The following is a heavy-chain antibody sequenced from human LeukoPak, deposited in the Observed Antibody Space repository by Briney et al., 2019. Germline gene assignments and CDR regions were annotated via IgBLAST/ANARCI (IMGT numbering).Heavy chain of an antibody. V-gene: IGHV3-23*01. CDR1: GFSFSSYA. J-gene: IGHJ4*02. CDR3: AKGPVAVAGYYFDH. CDR2: ISGSGGTT. D-gene: IGHD6-19*01. Sequence: GGSLRLSCAASGFSFSSYAMSWVRQAPGKGLEWVSSISGSGGTTYYADSVKGRFTISRDNPNNTLDLQMNSLTAEDTAVYYCAKGPVAVAGYYFDHWGQGTLVTVSS.